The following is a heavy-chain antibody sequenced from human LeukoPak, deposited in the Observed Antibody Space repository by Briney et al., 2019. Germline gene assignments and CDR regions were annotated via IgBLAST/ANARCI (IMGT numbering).Heavy chain of an antibody. J-gene: IGHJ3*02. V-gene: IGHV3-48*03. CDR2: ISSSGSTI. Sequence: GGSLRLSCAASGFTFSSYEMNWVRQAPGKGLEWVSYISSSGSTIYYADSVKGRFTISADNAKNSLSLQMNSLRAEDTAVYYCARVRGYSYGFGAFDIWGQGALVTVSS. CDR1: GFTFSSYE. CDR3: ARVRGYSYGFGAFDI. D-gene: IGHD5-18*01.